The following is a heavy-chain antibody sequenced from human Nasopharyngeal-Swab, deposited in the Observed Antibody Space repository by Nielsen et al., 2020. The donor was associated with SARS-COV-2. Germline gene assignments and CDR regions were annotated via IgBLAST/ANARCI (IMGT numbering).Heavy chain of an antibody. J-gene: IGHJ4*02. CDR2: IKSRTDGGTT. D-gene: IGHD6-19*01. Sequence: GESLKISCAASGFTFTNAWMSWVRQAPGKGLEWVGRIKSRTDGGTTDYAAPVKGRLTITRDDSKNMLYLQMNSLKTEDTALYYCTRDLFVAVGAYWGPGTLVTVSS. CDR3: TRDLFVAVGAY. CDR1: GFTFTNAW. V-gene: IGHV3-15*01.